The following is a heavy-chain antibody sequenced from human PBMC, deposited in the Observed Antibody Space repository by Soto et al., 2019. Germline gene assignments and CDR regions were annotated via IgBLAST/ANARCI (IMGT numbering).Heavy chain of an antibody. D-gene: IGHD3-10*01. CDR2: INHSGST. Sequence: PSETLSLTCAVYGGSFSGYYWSWIRQPPGKGLEWIGGINHSGSTNYNPSLKRRVTISVDTSKNQSSLKLSSVTAADTAVYYCAGLLLRPGVYYYYGMDVWGQGTTVTSP. J-gene: IGHJ6*02. V-gene: IGHV4-34*01. CDR3: AGLLLRPGVYYYYGMDV. CDR1: GGSFSGYY.